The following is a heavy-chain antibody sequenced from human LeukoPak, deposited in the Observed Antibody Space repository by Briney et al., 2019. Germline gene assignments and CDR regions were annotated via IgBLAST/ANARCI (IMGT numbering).Heavy chain of an antibody. V-gene: IGHV1-2*02. CDR2: INPNSGST. CDR1: GYSFTVYY. J-gene: IGHJ4*02. Sequence: ASVKVSCKASGYSFTVYYLYCGRQAPGQGLEWMGWINPNSGSTNYAQKFQDRVTLTRDTSISTVYMELNRLTSDDTAVYYCARHPNLDYWGQGTLVIASS. CDR3: ARHPNLDY.